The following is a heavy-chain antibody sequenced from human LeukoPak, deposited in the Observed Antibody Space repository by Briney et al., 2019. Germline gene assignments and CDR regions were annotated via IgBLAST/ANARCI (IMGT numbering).Heavy chain of an antibody. CDR2: MSPDGSEK. Sequence: GGSLRLSCAVSGLAFSSSWMSWVRQTPERGLEWVANMSPDGSEKYYVDSVKGRFTISRDNSKNTLYLQMNSLRAEDTAVYYCAKDAGPGTKYYIDYWGQGTLVTVSS. V-gene: IGHV3-7*01. D-gene: IGHD3-10*01. J-gene: IGHJ4*02. CDR1: GLAFSSSW. CDR3: AKDAGPGTKYYIDY.